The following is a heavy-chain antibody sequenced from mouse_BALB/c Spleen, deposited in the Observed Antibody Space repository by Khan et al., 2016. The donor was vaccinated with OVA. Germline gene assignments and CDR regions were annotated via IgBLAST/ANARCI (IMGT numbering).Heavy chain of an antibody. CDR1: GFSLTSYG. Sequence: QVQLQQSGPGLVAPSQSLSITCTVSGFSLTSYGVHWVRQPPGKGLEWLGIIWAGGSTNYNSDLMSRLCISKDNSKSQVFLKMNSLHKDDTAMYYWARDTTATPYWGQGTLVTVSA. V-gene: IGHV2-9*02. CDR3: ARDTTATPY. CDR2: IWAGGST. D-gene: IGHD1-2*01. J-gene: IGHJ3*01.